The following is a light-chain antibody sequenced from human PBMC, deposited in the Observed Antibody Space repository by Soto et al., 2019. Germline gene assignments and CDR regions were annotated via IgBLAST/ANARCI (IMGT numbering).Light chain of an antibody. J-gene: IGKJ5*01. CDR1: QTISSW. CDR3: QQYDNCRKA. V-gene: IGKV1-5*03. Sequence: IQLTXXPSFLSGSXGDXVXXXCRASQTISSWLAWYQQKPGKAPKLLIYKASTLKSGVPSRFSDSGSRTEFTLTISSLQSEDFAVYYCQQYDNCRKAFGQGTRMEIK. CDR2: KAS.